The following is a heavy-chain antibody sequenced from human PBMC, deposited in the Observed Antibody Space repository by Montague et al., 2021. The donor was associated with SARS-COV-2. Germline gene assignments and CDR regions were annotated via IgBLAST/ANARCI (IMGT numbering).Heavy chain of an antibody. Sequence: SETLSLTCTVAGGPISSYYWSWIRQPAGKGLEWIGRFYTTGSTNYNSSLKSRFTMSVDTSKNQCSLKLSSVTAADTAVYYCARSTFYSSGWWDNWYFDLWGRGTLVTVSS. D-gene: IGHD6-19*01. CDR3: ARSTFYSSGWWDNWYFDL. J-gene: IGHJ2*01. CDR2: FYTTGST. CDR1: GGPISSYY. V-gene: IGHV4-4*07.